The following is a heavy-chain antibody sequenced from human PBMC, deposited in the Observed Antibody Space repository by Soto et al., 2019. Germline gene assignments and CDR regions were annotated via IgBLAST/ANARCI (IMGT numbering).Heavy chain of an antibody. Sequence: QVHLVESGGGLVKPGGSLRLSCAASGFTFSDYYMTWIRQAPGKGLEWVSYISSSGSTIYYADSVKGRFSIFRDDAKNSLYLQMNSLRAEDTAVYYCARDASYFDTSGFPDYWGQGTLVTVSS. CDR3: ARDASYFDTSGFPDY. CDR1: GFTFSDYY. CDR2: ISSSGSTI. V-gene: IGHV3-11*01. D-gene: IGHD3-22*01. J-gene: IGHJ4*02.